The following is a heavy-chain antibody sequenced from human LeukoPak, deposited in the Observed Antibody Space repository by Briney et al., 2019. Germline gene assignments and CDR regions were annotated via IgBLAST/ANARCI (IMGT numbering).Heavy chain of an antibody. CDR3: ARGPDYGDRLDYFDY. V-gene: IGHV3-7*01. D-gene: IGHD4-17*01. J-gene: IGHJ4*02. CDR1: GFTFSRHW. Sequence: AGGSLRLSCGASGFTFSRHWMGWVRQAPGKGLEWVASIKQDGSQYCVDSVKGRFIIYRDNAKNSLSLQMNSLRVEDTAVYYCARGPDYGDRLDYFDYWGQGTLVTVSS. CDR2: IKQDGSQ.